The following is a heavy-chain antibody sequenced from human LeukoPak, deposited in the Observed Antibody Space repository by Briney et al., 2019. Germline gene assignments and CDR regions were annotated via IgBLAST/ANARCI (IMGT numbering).Heavy chain of an antibody. CDR3: STLVSVELPDY. CDR2: IKSKGDGGTT. CDR1: GFTFSNEW. Sequence: GGSLRLSCAASGFTFSNEWMNWVRQAPGKGLEWVGHIKSKGDGGTTDYAAPVKGRFTISRDDSIDTLYLQMNSLKTEDTAVYYCSTLVSVELPDYWGQGTLVTVSS. J-gene: IGHJ4*02. D-gene: IGHD1-7*01. V-gene: IGHV3-15*01.